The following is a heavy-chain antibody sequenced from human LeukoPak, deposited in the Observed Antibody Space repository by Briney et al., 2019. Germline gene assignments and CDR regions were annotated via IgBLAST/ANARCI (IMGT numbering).Heavy chain of an antibody. CDR1: GYTFTSYG. CDR2: ISAYNGNT. D-gene: IGHD2-2*01. CDR3: ARDGQPYCSSTSCHLDY. Sequence: GASVKVSCKASGYTFTSYGISWVRQAPGQGLEWIGWISAYNGNTNYAQKLQGRVTMTTDTSTSTAYMELRSLRSDDTAVYYCARDGQPYCSSTSCHLDYWGQGTLVTVSS. V-gene: IGHV1-18*01. J-gene: IGHJ4*02.